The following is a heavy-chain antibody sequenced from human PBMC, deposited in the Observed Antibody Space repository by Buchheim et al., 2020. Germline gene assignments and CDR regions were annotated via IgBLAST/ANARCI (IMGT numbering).Heavy chain of an antibody. CDR1: GDSISSGGYY. CDR2: IYYSGST. CDR3: ARVRYYDSSGYYYVRQLRYYFDY. Sequence: QVQLQESGPGLVKPSQTLSLTCTVSGDSISSGGYYWSWIRQPPGKGLEWIGYIYYSGSTYYNPSLKSRVTISVDTSKNQFSLKLSSVTAADTAVYYCARVRYYDSSGYYYVRQLRYYFDYWGQGTL. V-gene: IGHV4-30-4*01. J-gene: IGHJ4*02. D-gene: IGHD3-22*01.